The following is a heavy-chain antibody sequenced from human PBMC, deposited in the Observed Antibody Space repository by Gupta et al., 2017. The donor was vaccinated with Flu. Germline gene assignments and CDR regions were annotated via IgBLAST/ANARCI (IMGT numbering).Heavy chain of an antibody. CDR2: FDPEDGET. CDR1: GYTLTEFS. D-gene: IGHD3-22*01. Sequence: VKVSCKVSGYTLTEFSMHCVRQAPGKGLAWMGGFDPEDGETIYAQKFQGRVTMTEDTSTDTADMELSSLRSEDTAVYYCATPGGRYYDSSGYFDYWGQGTLVTVSS. CDR3: ATPGGRYYDSSGYFDY. J-gene: IGHJ4*02. V-gene: IGHV1-24*01.